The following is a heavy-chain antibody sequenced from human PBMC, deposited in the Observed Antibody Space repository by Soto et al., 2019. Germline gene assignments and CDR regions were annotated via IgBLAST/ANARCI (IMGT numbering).Heavy chain of an antibody. CDR3: ARRGGSYSLHGMDV. J-gene: IGHJ6*02. CDR1: GYSCTSYC. D-gene: IGHD1-26*01. V-gene: IGHV5-51*01. CDR2: IYPGDSDT. Sequence: GGSLKISCNGSGYSCTSYCIGLVLQMPGKGLEWMGIIYPGDSDTRYSPSFQGQVTISADKSISTAYLQWSSLKASDTAMYYCARRGGSYSLHGMDVWGQGTTVTVSS.